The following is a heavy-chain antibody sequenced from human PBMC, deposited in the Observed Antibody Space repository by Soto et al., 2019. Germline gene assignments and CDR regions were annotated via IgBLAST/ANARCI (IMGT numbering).Heavy chain of an antibody. V-gene: IGHV3-23*01. CDR3: AKDHYGADGDYYYYGMDV. D-gene: IGHD4-17*01. J-gene: IGHJ6*02. CDR2: ISGSGDNT. CDR1: GFIFSSYA. Sequence: PGGSLRLSCAASGFIFSSYAMTWVRQAPGKGLEWVSAISGSGDNTYDADSVMGRFTISRDNSKSTLYLQMNSLRAEDTAVYYCAKDHYGADGDYYYYGMDVWGQGTTVTVS.